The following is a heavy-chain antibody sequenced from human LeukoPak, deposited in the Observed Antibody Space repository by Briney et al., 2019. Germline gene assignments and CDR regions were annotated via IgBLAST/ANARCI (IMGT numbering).Heavy chain of an antibody. CDR3: ARHISGYYNYYYYYYMDV. CDR2: IYHSGST. V-gene: IGHV4-38-2*01. Sequence: SETLSLTCGVSGYSISSGYYWGWIRQPPGKGLEWIGSIYHSGSTYYNPSLKSRVTISVDTSKNQFYLKLSSATAADTAVYYCARHISGYYNYYYYYYMDVWGKGTTVTVSS. CDR1: GYSISSGYY. D-gene: IGHD3-22*01. J-gene: IGHJ6*03.